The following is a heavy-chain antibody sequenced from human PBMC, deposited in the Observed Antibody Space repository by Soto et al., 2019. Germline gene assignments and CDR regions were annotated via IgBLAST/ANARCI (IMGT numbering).Heavy chain of an antibody. D-gene: IGHD4-4*01. CDR2: ISRLGGNT. CDR3: AQDPDRDGYSPDAFDI. J-gene: IGHJ3*02. CDR1: GFTFSSYA. Sequence: EVQLLESGGGLVQPGGSLRRSCAASGFTFSSYAMGWVRQAPGKGLEWLSAISRLGGNTYHADSVKGRLTISRDNSKKTLYLQMNSLRAEHMALYYCAQDPDRDGYSPDAFDIWGQGTTVTVSS. V-gene: IGHV3-23*01.